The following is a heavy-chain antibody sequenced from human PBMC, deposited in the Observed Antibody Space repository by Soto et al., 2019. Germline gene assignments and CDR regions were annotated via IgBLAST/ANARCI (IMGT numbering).Heavy chain of an antibody. CDR2: IYSGGST. D-gene: IGHD3-10*01. CDR1: GFTVSSNY. Sequence: PGGSLRLSCAASGFTVSSNYMSWVRQAAGKGLEWVSVIYSGGSTYYADSAKGRFTISRDNSKNTLYLQMNSLRAENTAVYYCARASITMVRGVILDVWGQGTTVTVSS. J-gene: IGHJ6*02. V-gene: IGHV3-53*01. CDR3: ARASITMVRGVILDV.